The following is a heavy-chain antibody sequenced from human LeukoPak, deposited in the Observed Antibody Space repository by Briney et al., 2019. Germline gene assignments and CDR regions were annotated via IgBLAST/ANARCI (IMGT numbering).Heavy chain of an antibody. CDR3: ASSRDDFWSGYEDY. CDR1: GGSISSSSYY. D-gene: IGHD3-3*01. CDR2: IYYSGST. Sequence: SETLSLTCTVSGGSISSSSYYWGWIRQPPGKGLEWIGSIYYSGSTYYNPSLKSRVTISVDTSKNQFSLKLSSVTAADTAVYNCASSRDDFWSGYEDYWGQGTLVTVSS. V-gene: IGHV4-39*01. J-gene: IGHJ4*02.